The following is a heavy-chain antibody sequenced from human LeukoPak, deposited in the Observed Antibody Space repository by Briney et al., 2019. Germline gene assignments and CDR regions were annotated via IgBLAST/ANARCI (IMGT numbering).Heavy chain of an antibody. V-gene: IGHV1-69*05. CDR3: ARGYGSSWYLDYYYYMDV. D-gene: IGHD6-13*01. Sequence: ASVKVSCKASGGTFSSYAISWVRQAPGQGLEWMGRIIPIFGTANYAQKFQGRVTITTDESTSTAYMELSSLRSEDTAVYYCARGYGSSWYLDYYYYMDVWGKGTTVTVSS. J-gene: IGHJ6*03. CDR1: GGTFSSYA. CDR2: IIPIFGTA.